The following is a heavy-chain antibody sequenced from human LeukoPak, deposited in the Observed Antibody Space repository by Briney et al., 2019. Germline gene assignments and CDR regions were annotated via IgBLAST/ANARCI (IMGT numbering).Heavy chain of an antibody. Sequence: ASVKVSCKASGYAFTTYFIQWVRQAPGQGLEWMGIINPSDGTTSYAQKFQGRVTITADKSTSTAYMELSSLRSEDTAVYYCARDSGSYLSPYYFDYWGQGTLVTVSS. CDR2: INPSDGTT. CDR1: GYAFTTYF. V-gene: IGHV1-46*01. D-gene: IGHD1-26*01. CDR3: ARDSGSYLSPYYFDY. J-gene: IGHJ4*02.